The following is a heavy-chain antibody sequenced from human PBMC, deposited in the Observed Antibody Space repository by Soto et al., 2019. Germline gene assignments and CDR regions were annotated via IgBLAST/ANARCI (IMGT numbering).Heavy chain of an antibody. CDR2: ICCTGNT. D-gene: IGHD1-1*01. CDR1: GTSVNTYC. V-gene: IGHV4-59*02. CDR3: ARAGGAPGDGFESDI. Sequence: QVELQESGPGLVKPSETLSLTCSVYGTSVNTYCWSWIRQPPGQGLEWIGNICCTGNTNYNSSLKDRVTISIGTSKNQFSLRLTSLTDADTALYFCARAGGAPGDGFESDIWGRGSRVTVSS. J-gene: IGHJ4*02.